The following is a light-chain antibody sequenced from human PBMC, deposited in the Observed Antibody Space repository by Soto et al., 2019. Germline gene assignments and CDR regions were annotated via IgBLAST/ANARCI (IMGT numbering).Light chain of an antibody. CDR1: QSVSNTY. CDR2: DAI. Sequence: EIVMTQSPATLSVSPGERATLSCRASQSVSNTYVAWFLQKPGQTPRLLIYDAIIRAADVPARFSGSGSGTDFTLTISSLEPEDFAVYYCQQRSNWPVTFGQGTRLE. V-gene: IGKV3-11*01. CDR3: QQRSNWPVT. J-gene: IGKJ5*01.